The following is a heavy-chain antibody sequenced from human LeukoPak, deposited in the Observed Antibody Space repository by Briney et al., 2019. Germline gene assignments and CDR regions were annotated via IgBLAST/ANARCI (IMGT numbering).Heavy chain of an antibody. CDR2: IYYSGST. V-gene: IGHV4-59*08. J-gene: IGHJ5*02. D-gene: IGHD3-22*01. Sequence: PSETLSLTCTVSGGSISNYYWSWIRQPPGKGLDWIGYIYYSGSTNYNPSLKSRVTISVDTSKNQFSLKLNSVTAADTAVYYCARQRGYHYDSTTNRFSDLWGQGTRVTVSS. CDR1: GGSISNYY. CDR3: ARQRGYHYDSTTNRFSDL.